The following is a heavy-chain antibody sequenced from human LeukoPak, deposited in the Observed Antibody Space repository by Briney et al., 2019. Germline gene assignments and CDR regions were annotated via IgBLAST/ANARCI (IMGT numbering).Heavy chain of an antibody. D-gene: IGHD3-10*01. CDR3: ARIITMVRGGEGKNNWLDP. Sequence: ASVKVSCKASGYTFTSYGISWVRQAPGQGLEGMGWSSAYNGNTNYVQKLQGRVTLITDTSKSTAYMELRRLRSDDTAVYYCARIITMVRGGEGKNNWLDPWGQGTLVSVSS. CDR2: SSAYNGNT. V-gene: IGHV1-18*01. CDR1: GYTFTSYG. J-gene: IGHJ5*02.